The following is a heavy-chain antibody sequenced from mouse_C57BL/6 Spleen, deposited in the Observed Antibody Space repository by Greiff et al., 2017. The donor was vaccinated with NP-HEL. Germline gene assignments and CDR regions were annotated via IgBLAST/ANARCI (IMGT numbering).Heavy chain of an antibody. CDR1: GYSFTSYY. CDR2: IYPGSGNT. V-gene: IGHV1-66*01. CDR3: AREVLRRGYFDV. J-gene: IGHJ1*03. Sequence: QVHVKQSGPELVKPGASVKISCKASGYSFTSYYIHWVKQRPGQGLEWIGWIYPGSGNTKYNEKFKGKATLTADTSSSTAYMQLSSLTSEDSAVYYCAREVLRRGYFDVWGTGTTVTVSS. D-gene: IGHD5-1*01.